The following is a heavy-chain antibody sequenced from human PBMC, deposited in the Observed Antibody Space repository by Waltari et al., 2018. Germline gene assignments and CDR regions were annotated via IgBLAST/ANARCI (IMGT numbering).Heavy chain of an antibody. J-gene: IGHJ4*02. V-gene: IGHV3-30-3*01. Sequence: QVQLVESGGGVVQPGRSLRLSCAASGFTFSSYAMHWVRQAPGKGLEWVAVISYDGSNKYYADSVKGRFTISRDNSKNTLYLQMNSLRAEDTAVYYCARDGYSGYGLPDYWGQGTLVTVSS. CDR2: ISYDGSNK. CDR3: ARDGYSGYGLPDY. CDR1: GFTFSSYA. D-gene: IGHD5-12*01.